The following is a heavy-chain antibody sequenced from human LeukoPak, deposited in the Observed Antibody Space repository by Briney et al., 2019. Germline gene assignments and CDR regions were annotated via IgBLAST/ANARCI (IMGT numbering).Heavy chain of an antibody. CDR3: VRDGGGWSRDY. J-gene: IGHJ4*02. CDR1: GFTFSSYA. V-gene: IGHV3-64*01. D-gene: IGHD6-19*01. CDR2: ISSNGGST. Sequence: GGSLRLSCAASGFTFSSYAMHWVRQAPGKGLEYVSAISSNGGSTYYANSVKGRFTISRDNANNLVYLHMNSLRAEDSAIYYCVRDGGGWSRDYWGQGTLVTVSS.